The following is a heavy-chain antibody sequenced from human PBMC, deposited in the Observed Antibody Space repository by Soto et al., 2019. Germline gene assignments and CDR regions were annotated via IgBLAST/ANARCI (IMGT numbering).Heavy chain of an antibody. Sequence: KPSETLSLTCIVSNYSISSVYHWGWIRQPPGKGLEGIGTIYQSGNTYQNPSLKSRVILSIDTSKNQFSLNLRNVTAADTAVYYCVRGKVNFDFWGKGILVTVSS. CDR3: VRGKVNFDF. V-gene: IGHV4-38-2*02. CDR2: IYQSGNT. J-gene: IGHJ4*02. CDR1: NYSISSVYH.